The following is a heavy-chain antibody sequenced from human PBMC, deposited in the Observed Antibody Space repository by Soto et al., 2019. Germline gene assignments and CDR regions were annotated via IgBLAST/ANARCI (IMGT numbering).Heavy chain of an antibody. V-gene: IGHV1-69*13. Sequence: GASVKVSCKASGGTFSSYAISWVRQAPGQGLEWMGGIIPIFGTANYAQKFQGRVTITADESTSTAYMELSSLRSEDTAVYYCARVYVVPAALDYYYYGMDVWGQGTTVTVSS. CDR1: GGTFSSYA. CDR2: IIPIFGTA. J-gene: IGHJ6*02. CDR3: ARVYVVPAALDYYYYGMDV. D-gene: IGHD2-2*01.